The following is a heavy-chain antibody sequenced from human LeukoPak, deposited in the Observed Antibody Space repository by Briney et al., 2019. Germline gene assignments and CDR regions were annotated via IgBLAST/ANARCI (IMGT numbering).Heavy chain of an antibody. Sequence: SVKVSCKASGFTFTTSAVQWVRQARGQRLEWIGWIVVGSVETNYAQKFHERVTITRDMSTITVYMDLSSQRSEDTAVYYCAAASNYYDRSNYYSYAIDVWGQGTTVTVSS. CDR3: AAASNYYDRSNYYSYAIDV. V-gene: IGHV1-58*01. J-gene: IGHJ6*02. CDR1: GFTFTTSA. D-gene: IGHD3-22*01. CDR2: IVVGSVET.